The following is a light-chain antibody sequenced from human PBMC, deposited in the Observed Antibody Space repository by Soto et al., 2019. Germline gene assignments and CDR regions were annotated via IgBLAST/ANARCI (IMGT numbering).Light chain of an antibody. CDR3: QQAFSFPFT. V-gene: IGKV1-12*01. Sequence: DIQMTQSPSSVSAYVGDSVTITCRASQSIGDWIAWYQQKPGKAPKLLISEASSLQSGVPSRFSGSGSGTDFTLTISSLQSEDFATYYCQQAFSFPFTFGPGTKVDIK. J-gene: IGKJ3*01. CDR2: EAS. CDR1: QSIGDW.